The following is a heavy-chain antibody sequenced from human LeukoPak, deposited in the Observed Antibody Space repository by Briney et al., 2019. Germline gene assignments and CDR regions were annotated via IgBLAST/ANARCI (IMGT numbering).Heavy chain of an antibody. D-gene: IGHD3-10*01. CDR2: IYYSGST. V-gene: IGHV4-59*01. CDR1: GGSISSYY. Sequence: SETLSLTCTVSGGSISSYYWSWIRQPPGKGLEWIGYIYYSGSTNYNPSLKSRVTISVDTSKDQFSLKLSSVTAADTAVYYCAGDLPGKRFGGLHVFDIWGKGTMVTVSS. CDR3: AGDLPGKRFGGLHVFDI. J-gene: IGHJ3*02.